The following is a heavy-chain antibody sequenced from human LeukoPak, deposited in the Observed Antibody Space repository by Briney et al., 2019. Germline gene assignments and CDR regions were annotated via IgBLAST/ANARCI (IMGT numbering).Heavy chain of an antibody. CDR2: INGYNGNT. CDR3: ARGLGVVTAQSEQPKPRYFDL. D-gene: IGHD2-21*02. CDR1: GYTFISYG. V-gene: IGHV1-18*01. J-gene: IGHJ2*01. Sequence: ASVKVSCKASGYTFISYGISWVRQAPGQGPEWMGRINGYNGNTNYAQNLQGRVTMTTDTSTSRAYMELRSLRSDDTAVYYCARGLGVVTAQSEQPKPRYFDLWGRGTQVTVSS.